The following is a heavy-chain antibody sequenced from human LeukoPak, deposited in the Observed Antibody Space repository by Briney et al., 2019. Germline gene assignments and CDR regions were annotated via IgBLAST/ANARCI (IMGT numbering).Heavy chain of an antibody. CDR3: ARDRAWNYFDY. V-gene: IGHV3-30*03. Sequence: GGSLRLSCAPSGFTFSRHGMHWVRQAPGKGMEWVAIISNDGSRKYYAHSVEGRFTISRDNSKNTLYLQMDSLRAEDTAVYYCARDRAWNYFDYWGQGTLVTVSS. J-gene: IGHJ4*02. CDR2: ISNDGSRK. D-gene: IGHD3-3*01. CDR1: GFTFSRHG.